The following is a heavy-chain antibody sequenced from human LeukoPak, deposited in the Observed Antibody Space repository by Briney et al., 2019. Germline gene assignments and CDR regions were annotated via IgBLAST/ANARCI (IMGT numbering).Heavy chain of an antibody. CDR3: ARDGGAVVVPAAPFDY. J-gene: IGHJ4*02. CDR1: GFTFSSYA. Sequence: PGGSLRLSCAASGFTFSSYAMHWVRQAPGKGLEWVAVISYDGSNKYYADSVKGRFTISRDNSKNVLYLQMNSLRAEDTAVYYCARDGGAVVVPAAPFDYWGQGTLVTVSS. CDR2: ISYDGSNK. V-gene: IGHV3-30*04. D-gene: IGHD2-2*01.